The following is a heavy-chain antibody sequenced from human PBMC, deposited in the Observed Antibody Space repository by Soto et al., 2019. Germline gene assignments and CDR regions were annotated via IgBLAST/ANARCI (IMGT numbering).Heavy chain of an antibody. V-gene: IGHV1-69*06. CDR3: ARDKWDSSSPPGADASDI. Sequence: SVKVSCKASGGTFSSYAISWVRQAPGQGLEWMGGIIPIFGTANYAQKFQGRVTITADKSTSTAYMGLSSLRSEDTAVYYCARDKWDSSSPPGADASDIWGQGTMVTVSS. J-gene: IGHJ3*02. CDR1: GGTFSSYA. CDR2: IIPIFGTA. D-gene: IGHD6-6*01.